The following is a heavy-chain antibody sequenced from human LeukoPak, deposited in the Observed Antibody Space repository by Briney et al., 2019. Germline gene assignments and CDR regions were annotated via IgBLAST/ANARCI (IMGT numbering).Heavy chain of an antibody. D-gene: IGHD4-11*01. CDR2: IYYTGNT. V-gene: IGHV4-59*08. J-gene: IGHJ5*02. Sequence: PSETLSLTCTVSGGSISSYYWSWIRHPPGKGLEWIGYIYYTGNTNYNPSLKSRVTISLDTSRNRFSLKLSSVTAADTAVYYCARHSGAVSWFDPWGQGTLVTVSS. CDR1: GGSISSYY. CDR3: ARHSGAVSWFDP.